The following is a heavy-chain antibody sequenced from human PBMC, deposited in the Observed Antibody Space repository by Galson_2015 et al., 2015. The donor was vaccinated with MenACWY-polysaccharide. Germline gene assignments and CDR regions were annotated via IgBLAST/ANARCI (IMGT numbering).Heavy chain of an antibody. CDR2: ITGSGGST. Sequence: SLRLSCAASGFTFSTYRMSWVRQAPGKGLEWVSAITGSGGSTYYADSVKGRFTISRDNSKNTVYLQMNSLRAEDTAVYYCAKEGSCSGGSCSGWFDPWGQGTLVTVSS. D-gene: IGHD2-15*01. J-gene: IGHJ5*02. CDR3: AKEGSCSGGSCSGWFDP. V-gene: IGHV3-23*01. CDR1: GFTFSTYR.